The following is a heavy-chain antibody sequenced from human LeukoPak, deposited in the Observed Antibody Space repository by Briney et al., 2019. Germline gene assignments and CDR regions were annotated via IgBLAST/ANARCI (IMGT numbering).Heavy chain of an antibody. V-gene: IGHV4-38-2*02. CDR2: IYHSGST. CDR1: GYSISSGYY. CDR3: AASSGSYSDFDY. D-gene: IGHD3-10*01. Sequence: SSETLSLTCTVSGYSISSGYYWGWIRQPPGKGLEWIGSIYHSGSTYYNPSLKSRVTISVDTSKNQFSLKLSSVTAADTAVYYCAASSGSYSDFDYWGQGTLVTVSS. J-gene: IGHJ4*02.